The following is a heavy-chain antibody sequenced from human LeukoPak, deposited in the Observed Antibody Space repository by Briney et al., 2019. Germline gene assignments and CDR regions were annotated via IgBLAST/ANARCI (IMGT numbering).Heavy chain of an antibody. Sequence: GRSLRLSCAASGFTFSSYGMHWVRQAPGKGLEWVAFIRYDGSNKYYADSVKGRFTISRDNSKNTLYLQMNSLRAEETAVYYCGRDSIDHEAVRGVIRYWGQGTLVTVSS. V-gene: IGHV3-30*02. CDR2: IRYDGSNK. CDR3: GRDSIDHEAVRGVIRY. CDR1: GFTFSSYG. D-gene: IGHD3-10*01. J-gene: IGHJ4*02.